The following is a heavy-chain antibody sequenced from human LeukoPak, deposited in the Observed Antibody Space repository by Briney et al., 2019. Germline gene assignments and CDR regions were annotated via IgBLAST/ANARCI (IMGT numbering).Heavy chain of an antibody. J-gene: IGHJ4*02. CDR3: AKDQASGWPPRGFDY. CDR1: GFTFSSYG. Sequence: AGGSLRLSCAASGFTFSSYGMHWLRQAPGKGLEGVAFIRYDGSNKYYADSVKGRFTISRDNSTNTLYLQMNSLRAEDTAVYYCAKDQASGWPPRGFDYWGQGTLVTVSS. D-gene: IGHD6-19*01. CDR2: IRYDGSNK. V-gene: IGHV3-30*02.